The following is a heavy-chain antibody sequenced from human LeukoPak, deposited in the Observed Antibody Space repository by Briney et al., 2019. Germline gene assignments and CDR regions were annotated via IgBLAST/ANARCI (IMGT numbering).Heavy chain of an antibody. V-gene: IGHV3-7*01. CDR1: GSTFSSYW. CDR3: ARNLYYYDSSGYLNY. CDR2: IKQDGSEK. D-gene: IGHD3-22*01. Sequence: GGSLRLSCAASGSTFSSYWMSWVRQAPGKGPEWVANIKQDGSEKYYVDSVKGRFTISRDNAKNSLYLQMNSLRAEDTAVYYCARNLYYYDSSGYLNYWGQGTLVTVSS. J-gene: IGHJ4*02.